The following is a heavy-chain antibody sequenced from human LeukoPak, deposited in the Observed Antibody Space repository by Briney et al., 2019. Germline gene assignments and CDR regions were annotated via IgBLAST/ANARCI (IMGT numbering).Heavy chain of an antibody. J-gene: IGHJ4*02. CDR1: GFTFSSYS. CDR2: ISSSSSYI. V-gene: IGHV3-21*01. Sequence: GGSLRLSCAASGFTFSSYSMNWVRQAPGKGLEWVSSISSSSSYIYYADSVKGRFTISRDNAKNSLYLQMNSLRAEDTAVYYCASEGQRVAPYYDFWTGLFYWGQGALVTVS. D-gene: IGHD3-3*01. CDR3: ASEGQRVAPYYDFWTGLFY.